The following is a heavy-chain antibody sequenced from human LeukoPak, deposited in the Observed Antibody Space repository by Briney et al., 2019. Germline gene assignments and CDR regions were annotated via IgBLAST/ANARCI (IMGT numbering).Heavy chain of an antibody. CDR1: GYTFTSYG. CDR2: ISAYNGNT. V-gene: IGHV1-18*01. Sequence: GASVKVSCKASGYTFTSYGISWVRQAPGQGLEWMGWISAYNGNTNYAQKLQGRVTMTTDTSTSTAYMELRSLRSDDTAVYYCARATPIENWNYEDYWGQGTLVTVSS. CDR3: ARATPIENWNYEDY. D-gene: IGHD1-7*01. J-gene: IGHJ4*02.